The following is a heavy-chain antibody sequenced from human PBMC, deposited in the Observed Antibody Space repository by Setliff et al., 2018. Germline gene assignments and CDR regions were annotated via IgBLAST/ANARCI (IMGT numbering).Heavy chain of an antibody. D-gene: IGHD3-22*01. CDR3: TKGSGFYDY. V-gene: IGHV3-23*01. J-gene: IGHJ4*02. CDR1: GFTFGDYA. CDR2: ISGGTRINT. Sequence: GGSLRLSCTASGFTFGDYAMSWVRQAPGKGLEWVSGISGGTRINTYYADSVKGRFTISRDNSKNTLYLQMDSLRAEDTAVYYCTKGSGFYDYWGQGALVTVSS.